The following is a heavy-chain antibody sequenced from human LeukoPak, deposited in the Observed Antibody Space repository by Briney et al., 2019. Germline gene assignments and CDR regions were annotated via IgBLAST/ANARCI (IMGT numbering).Heavy chain of an antibody. CDR3: ARDGGGGLDY. J-gene: IGHJ4*02. D-gene: IGHD2-15*01. Sequence: GALRLSCAASGFTFSNYNMNWARQAPGKGLEWVSCISISSNYIYYPDSVKGRFTISRDNAKNSLYLQMNSLRAEDTAVYYCARDGGGGLDYWGQGTLVTVSS. CDR1: GFTFSNYN. V-gene: IGHV3-21*01. CDR2: ISISSNYI.